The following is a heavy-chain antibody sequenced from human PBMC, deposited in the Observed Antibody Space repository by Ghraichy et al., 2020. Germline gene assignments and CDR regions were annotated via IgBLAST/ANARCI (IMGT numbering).Heavy chain of an antibody. CDR3: AKDMGRSGWFDI. J-gene: IGHJ3*02. CDR1: GFTFDDYA. D-gene: IGHD3-22*01. CDR2: ISWNSGSI. Sequence: GGSLRLSCAASGFTFDDYAMHWVRQAPGKGLEWVSGISWNSGSIGYADSVKGRFTISRDNTKNSLYLQMNSLRAEDTALYYCAKDMGRSGWFDIWGQGTMVTVSS. V-gene: IGHV3-9*01.